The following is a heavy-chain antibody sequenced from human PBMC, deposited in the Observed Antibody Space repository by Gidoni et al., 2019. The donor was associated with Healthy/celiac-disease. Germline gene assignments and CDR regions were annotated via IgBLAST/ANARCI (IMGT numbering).Heavy chain of an antibody. CDR2: FDPEDGET. D-gene: IGHD4-17*01. CDR1: AYTLTDVS. J-gene: IGHJ3*02. V-gene: IGHV1-24*01. CDR3: ATDAGTNFDI. Sequence: QVQLVQSAAAVKTPGASLHVSCLVSAYTLTDVSMHWVRQAPGKGLEWVGGFDPEDGETIYAQKFQGRVTMTEDTSTDTAYMELSRLRPEDTAVYYCATDAGTNFDIWGQGTMVTVSS.